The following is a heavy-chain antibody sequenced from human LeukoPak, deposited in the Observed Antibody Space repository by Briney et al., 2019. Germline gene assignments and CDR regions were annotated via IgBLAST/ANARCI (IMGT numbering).Heavy chain of an antibody. CDR2: IYYSGST. J-gene: IGHJ6*03. V-gene: IGHV4-61*05. D-gene: IGHD3-10*01. CDR1: GGSISSSSYY. Sequence: SETLSLTCTVSGGSISSSSYYWSWIRQPPWNGLEWIGYIYYSGSTNYNPSLKSRVTISVDTSKNQFSLKLSSVTAADTAVYYCARRIYGSGRPYYYYYMDVWGKGTTVTVSS. CDR3: ARRIYGSGRPYYYYYMDV.